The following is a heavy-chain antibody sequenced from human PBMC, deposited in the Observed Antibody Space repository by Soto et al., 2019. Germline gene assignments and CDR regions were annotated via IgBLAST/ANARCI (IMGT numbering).Heavy chain of an antibody. CDR3: ARESRSCSGGSCYFLRGIDY. D-gene: IGHD2-15*01. CDR2: IIPIFGTA. J-gene: IGHJ4*01. CDR1: GGTFSNSA. V-gene: IGHV1-69*13. Sequence: SGKVSSKAPGGTFSNSAMRWLRQAPGQGLEWMGGIIPIFGTANYAQKFQGRVTITADESTSTAYMELSSLRSEDTAVYYLARESRSCSGGSCYFLRGIDYWG.